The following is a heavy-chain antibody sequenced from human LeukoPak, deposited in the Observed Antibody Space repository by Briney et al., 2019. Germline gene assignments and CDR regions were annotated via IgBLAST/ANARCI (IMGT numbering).Heavy chain of an antibody. CDR2: ISGSGGST. Sequence: RGSLRLSCAASGFTFSSYAMSWVRQAPGKGLEWVSAISGSGGSTYYADSVKGRFTISRDNSKNTLYLQMNSLRAEDTAVYYCAKGYSYGYYAEFDYWGQGTLVTVSS. J-gene: IGHJ4*02. D-gene: IGHD5-18*01. V-gene: IGHV3-23*01. CDR1: GFTFSSYA. CDR3: AKGYSYGYYAEFDY.